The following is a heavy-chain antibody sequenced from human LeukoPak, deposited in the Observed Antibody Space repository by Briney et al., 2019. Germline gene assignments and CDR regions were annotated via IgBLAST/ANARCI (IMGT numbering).Heavy chain of an antibody. CDR1: GYTFTIYG. V-gene: IGHV1-18*01. D-gene: IGHD2/OR15-2a*01. CDR3: ARGVIGYYFDS. Sequence: GASVQVSCKTSGYTFTIYGISWVRQAPGQGLEWMGLISAYGNTNYAQNLQGRVTMTTDTSTSTAYMELRSLRSDDTAVYYCARGVIGYYFDSWGQGTLVAVSS. J-gene: IGHJ4*01. CDR2: ISAYGNT.